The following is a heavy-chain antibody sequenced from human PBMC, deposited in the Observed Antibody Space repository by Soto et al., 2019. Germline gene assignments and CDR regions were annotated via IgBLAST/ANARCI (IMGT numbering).Heavy chain of an antibody. D-gene: IGHD3-10*01. Sequence: QVQLVQSGAEVRKPGSSVKVSCKASGGTFSRHAISWVRQAPGQGLEWMGGIIPIFGTANHAQKFQGRVTIIADESTSTVYMELSSLRSEDTAMYYCARNRWENYYDSGNYHRRMGAFDMWGQGTTVAVSS. V-gene: IGHV1-69*01. CDR3: ARNRWENYYDSGNYHRRMGAFDM. CDR2: IIPIFGTA. J-gene: IGHJ3*02. CDR1: GGTFSRHA.